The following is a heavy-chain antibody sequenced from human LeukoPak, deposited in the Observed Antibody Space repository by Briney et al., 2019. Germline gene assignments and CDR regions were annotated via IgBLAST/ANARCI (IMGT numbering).Heavy chain of an antibody. CDR3: AKPYDFWSGSPYYFDY. CDR2: IRYDESNK. CDR1: GFTFSSYG. J-gene: IGHJ4*02. D-gene: IGHD3-3*01. Sequence: GGSLRLSCAASGFTFSSYGMHWVRQAPGKGLEWVAFIRYDESNKYYTDSVRGRFTISADNSKNTLYLQMNSLRAEDTAVHYCAKPYDFWSGSPYYFDYWGQGTLVTVSS. V-gene: IGHV3-30*02.